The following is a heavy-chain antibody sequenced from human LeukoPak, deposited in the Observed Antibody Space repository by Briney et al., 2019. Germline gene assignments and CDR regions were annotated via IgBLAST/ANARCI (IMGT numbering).Heavy chain of an antibody. V-gene: IGHV1-69*05. CDR2: IIPIFGTA. Sequence: SVKVSCKASGGTFSSYAISWVRQAPGQGLEWMGGIIPIFGTANYAQKFQGRVTITTDESTSTAYMELSSLRSEDTAVYYCARGPSGGYCGGDCWPLFDYWGQGTLVTVSS. D-gene: IGHD2-21*02. CDR1: GGTFSSYA. CDR3: ARGPSGGYCGGDCWPLFDY. J-gene: IGHJ4*02.